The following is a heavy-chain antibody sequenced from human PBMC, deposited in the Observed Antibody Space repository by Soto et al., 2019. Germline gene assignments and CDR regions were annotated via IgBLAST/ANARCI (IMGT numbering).Heavy chain of an antibody. V-gene: IGHV1-2*02. J-gene: IGHJ4*02. CDR2: ISPASGGT. CDR1: GYTFTGYY. CDR3: ARDDGFRGGIDY. Sequence: QVQLVQSGTEVKKSGASVKVSCKASGYTFTGYYMHCVRQAPGQGLEWMGWISPASGGTKYAQKFQGRVTMTRDKSISTAYMARSSRRCDDTAVYYCARDDGFRGGIDYWGQGPLVTVSS. D-gene: IGHD3-10*01.